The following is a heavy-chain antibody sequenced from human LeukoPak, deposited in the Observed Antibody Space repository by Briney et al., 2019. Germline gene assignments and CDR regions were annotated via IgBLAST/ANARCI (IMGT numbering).Heavy chain of an antibody. D-gene: IGHD1-26*01. CDR3: ARGGGSTVNWFDP. J-gene: IGHJ5*02. CDR1: GYTFTSYG. CDR2: ISAYSTYNGNT. Sequence: ASVKVSCKASGYTFTSYGISWVRQAPGQGPEWMGWISAYSTYNGNTNYAQKFQGRVTITADESTSTAYMELSSLRSEDTAVYYCARGGGSTVNWFDPWGQGTLVTVSS. V-gene: IGHV1-18*01.